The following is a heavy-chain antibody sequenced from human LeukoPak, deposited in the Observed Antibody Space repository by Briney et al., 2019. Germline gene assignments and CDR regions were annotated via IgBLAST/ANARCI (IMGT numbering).Heavy chain of an antibody. Sequence: GGSLRLSCAASGFTFSSYSMNWVRQAPGKGLEWVSSISSSSSYIYYADSVKGRFTISRDDAKNSLYLQMNSLRAEDTAVYYCARDTHSYGYSDYWGQGTLVTVSS. CDR3: ARDTHSYGYSDY. CDR1: GFTFSSYS. J-gene: IGHJ4*02. D-gene: IGHD5-18*01. CDR2: ISSSSSYI. V-gene: IGHV3-21*01.